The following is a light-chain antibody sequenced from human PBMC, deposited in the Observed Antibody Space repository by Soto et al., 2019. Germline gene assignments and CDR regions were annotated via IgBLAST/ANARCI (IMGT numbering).Light chain of an antibody. J-gene: IGKJ1*01. CDR3: QQYNNWHPWT. Sequence: IVMTQSPSTLSVTPGERATLSCRASQSVSSNLAWYQQKPGQAPRLLIYGASTRATGIPASFSGSGSGTEFTLTISSLQYDDFAAYYCQQYNNWHPWTFGQGTKVDIK. V-gene: IGKV3-15*01. CDR2: GAS. CDR1: QSVSSN.